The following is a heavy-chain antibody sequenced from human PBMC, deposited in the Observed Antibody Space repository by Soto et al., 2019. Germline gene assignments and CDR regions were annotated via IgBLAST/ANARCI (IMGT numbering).Heavy chain of an antibody. CDR3: AKDFLQGWGQDSYYGMDV. Sequence: EMQLLESGGGLVQPGGSLRLSCAASGFTFSDYGMAWVRQAPGKGLEWVSALSGSGGETYYADSVKGRFTVSRDNSRNTLYLQLNSLRGEDTAIYYCAKDFLQGWGQDSYYGMDVWGQGTTVTVSS. J-gene: IGHJ6*02. CDR1: GFTFSDYG. CDR2: LSGSGGET. V-gene: IGHV3-23*01. D-gene: IGHD7-27*01.